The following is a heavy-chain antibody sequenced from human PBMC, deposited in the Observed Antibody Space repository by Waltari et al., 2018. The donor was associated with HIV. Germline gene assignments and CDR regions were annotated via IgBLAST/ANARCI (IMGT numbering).Heavy chain of an antibody. CDR1: GYRFTSYC. D-gene: IGHD5-12*01. CDR3: ARGLHSTKMYFDL. V-gene: IGHV5-51*01. CDR2: IYPGDADT. Sequence: EVQLVQSGAEVKKPGESLTISCKGSGYRFTSYCIGWVRQMPGKGLEWMGIIYPGDADTRYSPSCQGQVTISADKSISTAYLQWSSLKASDTAMYYCARGLHSTKMYFDLWGRGTLVTVSS. J-gene: IGHJ2*01.